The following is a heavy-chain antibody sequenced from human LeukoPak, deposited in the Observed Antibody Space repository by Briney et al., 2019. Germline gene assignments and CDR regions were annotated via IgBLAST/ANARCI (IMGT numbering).Heavy chain of an antibody. CDR3: ARFSGGHSSSWHPYYFDY. D-gene: IGHD6-13*01. J-gene: IGHJ4*02. CDR2: IKQDGSDK. CDR1: RFIFSNYW. Sequence: GGSLRLSCAASRFIFSNYWMSWVRQAPGKGLEGVANIKQDGSDKYYVDSVKGRFTISRDNAKNSLYLQMNSLRAEDTAVYYCARFSGGHSSSWHPYYFDYWGQGTLVTVSS. V-gene: IGHV3-7*03.